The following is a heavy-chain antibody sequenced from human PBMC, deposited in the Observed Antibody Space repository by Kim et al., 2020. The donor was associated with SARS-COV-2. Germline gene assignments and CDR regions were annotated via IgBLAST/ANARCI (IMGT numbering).Heavy chain of an antibody. D-gene: IGHD3-16*02. V-gene: IGHV4-4*07. CDR3: ASALGP. Sequence: SETLSLTCTVSGDSLSSDYWSWNRQPAGKGLEWIGRIYTSGRTNYNPSLQSRVTMSVDMYKNQFSLKLSSVTAADTAVYYCASALGPWGQGPWSPSPQ. CDR2: IYTSGRT. CDR1: GDSLSSDY. J-gene: IGHJ5*02.